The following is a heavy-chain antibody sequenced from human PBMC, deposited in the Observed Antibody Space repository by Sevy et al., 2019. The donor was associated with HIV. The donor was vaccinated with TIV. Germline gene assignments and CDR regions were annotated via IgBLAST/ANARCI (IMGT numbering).Heavy chain of an antibody. CDR3: VQEIGAKNHV. D-gene: IGHD3-22*01. Sequence: GGSLRLSCAASGFTFSVYSMNWVRQAPGKGLEWVSSISSSFDINYADSLKGRITVSRDNAKNERYLQMNSLRADDTAVYYCVQEIGAKNHVWGQGTTVTVSS. CDR1: GFTFSVYS. V-gene: IGHV3-21*01. CDR2: ISSSFDI. J-gene: IGHJ6*02.